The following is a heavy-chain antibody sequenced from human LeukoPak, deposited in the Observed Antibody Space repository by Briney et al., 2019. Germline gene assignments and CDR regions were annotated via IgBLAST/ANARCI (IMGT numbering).Heavy chain of an antibody. CDR2: VFHSGTT. CDR1: ADSLTSHF. V-gene: IGHV4-59*08. Sequence: SQTLSLTCNVSADSLTSHFWSWIRQTPGKGLEWIGYVFHSGTTNYSPSLKSRVTISLDTSKKRVYLRLASVTAADTAVYYCARRMATVTDTFDVWGRGTMVSVSS. CDR3: ARRMATVTDTFDV. J-gene: IGHJ3*01. D-gene: IGHD5-24*01.